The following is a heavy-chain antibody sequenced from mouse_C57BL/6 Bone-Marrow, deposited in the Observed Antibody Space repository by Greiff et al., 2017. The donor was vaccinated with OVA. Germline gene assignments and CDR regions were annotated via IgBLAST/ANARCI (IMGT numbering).Heavy chain of an antibody. J-gene: IGHJ1*03. CDR1: GFTFSSYT. V-gene: IGHV5-9*01. CDR3: ARGDYSNLWYFDV. CDR2: ISGGGGNT. Sequence: EVQRVESGGGLVKPGGSLKLSCAASGFTFSSYTMSWVRQTPEKRLEWVATISGGGGNTYYPDSVKGRFTISRDNAKNTLYLQMSSLRSEDTALYYCARGDYSNLWYFDVWGTGTTVTVSS. D-gene: IGHD2-5*01.